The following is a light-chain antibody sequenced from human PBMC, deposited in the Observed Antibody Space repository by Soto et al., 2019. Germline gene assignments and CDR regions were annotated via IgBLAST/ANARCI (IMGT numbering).Light chain of an antibody. J-gene: IGLJ3*02. Sequence: QAVVTQPPSVSAAPGQKVSISCSGSSSNIGNNYVSWYQQLPGTAPKLLIYDTNKRPSGIPDRFSGSKSGTSATLGITGLQTGDEADYYCGTWDSNLSAGWVFGGGTKVTVL. CDR1: SSNIGNNY. CDR2: DTN. V-gene: IGLV1-51*01. CDR3: GTWDSNLSAGWV.